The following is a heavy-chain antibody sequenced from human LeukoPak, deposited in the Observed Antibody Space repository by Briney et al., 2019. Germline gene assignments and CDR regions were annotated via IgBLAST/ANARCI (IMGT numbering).Heavy chain of an antibody. D-gene: IGHD3-10*01. CDR2: ISSSGTT. CDR3: ARAWVHGSGSYLDY. J-gene: IGHJ4*02. V-gene: IGHV4-39*07. Sequence: SETLSLTCTVSGGSISSSTYYWDWIRQPPGKGLEWIATISSSGTTYYKPSLRSRVTISVDTSKNQFSLKLSSVTAADTAVYYCARAWVHGSGSYLDYWGQGTLVTVSS. CDR1: GGSISSSTYY.